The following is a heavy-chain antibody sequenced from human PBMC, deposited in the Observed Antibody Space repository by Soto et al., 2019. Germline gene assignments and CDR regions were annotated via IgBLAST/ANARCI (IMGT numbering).Heavy chain of an antibody. CDR2: IFSNDEK. V-gene: IGHV2-26*01. CDR1: GFSLSNARMG. J-gene: IGHJ6*02. D-gene: IGHD3-22*01. CDR3: ARITNYYDSSGYYYYYYGMDV. Sequence: QVTLKESGPVLVKPTETLTLTCTVSGFSLSNARMGVSWIRQPPGKALEWLAHIFSNDEKSYSTSLKSRLTISKDNSKSQVVLTMTNMDPVDTATYYCARITNYYDSSGYYYYYYGMDVWGQGTTVTVSS.